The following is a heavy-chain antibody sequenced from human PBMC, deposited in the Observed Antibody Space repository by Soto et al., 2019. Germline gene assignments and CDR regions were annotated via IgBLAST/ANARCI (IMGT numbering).Heavy chain of an antibody. D-gene: IGHD3-10*01. J-gene: IGHJ6*02. Sequence: ASVKVSCKASGYTFTSYGISWVRQAPGQGLEWMGWISAYNGNTNYAQKLQGRVTMTTDTSTSTAYMELRSLRSDDTAVYYCARDFGEPSKWYYYYGMDVWGQGTTVTVSS. CDR3: ARDFGEPSKWYYYYGMDV. CDR1: GYTFTSYG. CDR2: ISAYNGNT. V-gene: IGHV1-18*01.